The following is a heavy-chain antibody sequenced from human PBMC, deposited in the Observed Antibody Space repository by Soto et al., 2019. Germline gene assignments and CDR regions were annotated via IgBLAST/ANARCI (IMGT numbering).Heavy chain of an antibody. J-gene: IGHJ4*02. D-gene: IGHD2-8*01. CDR2: ISGSDGST. CDR3: AKGPGMYSDFDC. CDR1: GFTFSSYA. Sequence: EVQMLESWGGLVQPGGSLRLSCAASGFTFSSYAMSWVRQAPGKGLEWVSAISGSDGSTFYADSVKGRFTISRDDSKNTLYLQMNSLRAEDTAVYYCAKGPGMYSDFDCWGQGTLVTVSS. V-gene: IGHV3-23*01.